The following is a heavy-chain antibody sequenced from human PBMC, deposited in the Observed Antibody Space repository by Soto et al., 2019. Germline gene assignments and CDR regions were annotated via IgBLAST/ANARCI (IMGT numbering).Heavy chain of an antibody. CDR3: AKESSGWSYYYYYYGMDV. CDR2: IIPIFGTA. Sequence: SVKVSCKASGGTFSSYAISWVRQAPGQGLEWMGGIIPIFGTANYAQKFQGRVTITADESTSTAYMELSSLRSEDTAVYYCAKESSGWSYYYYYYGMDVWGQGTTVTVSS. V-gene: IGHV1-69*13. J-gene: IGHJ6*02. CDR1: GGTFSSYA. D-gene: IGHD6-19*01.